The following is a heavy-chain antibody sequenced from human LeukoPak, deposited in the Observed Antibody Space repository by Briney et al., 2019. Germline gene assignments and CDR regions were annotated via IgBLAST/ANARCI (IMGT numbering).Heavy chain of an antibody. J-gene: IGHJ4*02. D-gene: IGHD1-26*01. V-gene: IGHV1-2*06. CDR2: INPSTGGT. CDR1: GYTFTGYY. CDR3: ARDNDLRPIVGATTFPNEFDY. Sequence: ASVKVSCKPSGYTFTGYYLHWVRQAPGQGLEWMGRINPSTGGTNYAQNFQGRVTMTRDASISTAYMELSRLTSDDTAVYYCARDNDLRPIVGATTFPNEFDYCGQGTLVTVSS.